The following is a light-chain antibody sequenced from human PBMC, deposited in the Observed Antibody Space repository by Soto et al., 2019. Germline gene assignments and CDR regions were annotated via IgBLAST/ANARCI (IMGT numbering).Light chain of an antibody. CDR2: GAS. Sequence: EIVLTSSPGTLSLSQGDRANLSCRASQSVSNNYLAWYQQKPGQDPRLLIYGASNRATGIPDRFSGSGSGTDFTLTISRLEPEDFAVYYCKQYGSSGTVGKGNKVDIK. J-gene: IGKJ1*01. CDR3: KQYGSSGT. V-gene: IGKV3-20*01. CDR1: QSVSNNY.